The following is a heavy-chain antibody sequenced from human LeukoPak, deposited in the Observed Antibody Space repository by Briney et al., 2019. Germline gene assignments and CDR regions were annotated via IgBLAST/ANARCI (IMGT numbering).Heavy chain of an antibody. Sequence: PGGSLRLSCAASGFTFSSYWLSWVRQAPGKGLEWVANINLDGSEKYYVDSVKGRFTISRDNAKNSLYLQMNSLRVEDTAVYYCARDPEGYCSSTSCSPGAFDIWGQGTMVTVSS. CDR3: ARDPEGYCSSTSCSPGAFDI. CDR1: GFTFSSYW. D-gene: IGHD2-2*01. CDR2: INLDGSEK. V-gene: IGHV3-7*01. J-gene: IGHJ3*02.